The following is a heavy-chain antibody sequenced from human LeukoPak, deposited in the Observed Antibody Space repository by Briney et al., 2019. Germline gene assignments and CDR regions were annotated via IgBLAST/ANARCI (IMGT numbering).Heavy chain of an antibody. J-gene: IGHJ4*02. D-gene: IGHD5-12*01. CDR1: GFTFSSYA. V-gene: IGHV3-23*01. Sequence: GGSLRLSCAASGFTFSSYAMSWVRQAPGKGLEWVSAISGSGGSTYYADSVKGRFTISRDNSKNTLYLQMNSLRAEDTAVYYCARDPESYSGYDFDFWGRGTLVTVSS. CDR3: ARDPESYSGYDFDF. CDR2: ISGSGGST.